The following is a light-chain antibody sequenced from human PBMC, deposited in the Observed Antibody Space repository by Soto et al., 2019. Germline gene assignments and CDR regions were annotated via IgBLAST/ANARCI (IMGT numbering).Light chain of an antibody. Sequence: QSALTQPASVSGSPGQSITISCTGTSSDVGGYNYVSWYQQHPGKAPKLMIYEVSDWPSGVSSRFSGSQSGNTAFLTISGLQAEDEADYYSSSYTSIHTYVFGTGTKLTVL. CDR1: SSDVGGYNY. V-gene: IGLV2-14*01. CDR3: SSYTSIHTYV. J-gene: IGLJ1*01. CDR2: EVS.